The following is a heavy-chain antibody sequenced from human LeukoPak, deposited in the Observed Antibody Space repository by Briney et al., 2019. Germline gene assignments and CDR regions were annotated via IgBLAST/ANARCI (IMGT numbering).Heavy chain of an antibody. CDR1: GFTFSSYG. D-gene: IGHD2-15*01. CDR2: IWYDGSNK. J-gene: IGHJ6*02. Sequence: GGSLRLSCAASGFTFSSYGMHWVRQAPGKGLEWVAVIWYDGSNKYYADSVKGRFTISRDNSKNTLYLQMNSLRAEDTAVYYCARDRVVAAITHGMDVWGQGTTVTVSS. V-gene: IGHV3-33*01. CDR3: ARDRVVAAITHGMDV.